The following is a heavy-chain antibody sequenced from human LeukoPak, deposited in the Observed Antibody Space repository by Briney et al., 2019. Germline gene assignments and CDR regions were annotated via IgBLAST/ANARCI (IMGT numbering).Heavy chain of an antibody. D-gene: IGHD3-10*01. V-gene: IGHV4-38-2*02. CDR1: VYSLCSGYY. CDR3: ARSWFGEYGGGAFDI. J-gene: IGHJ3*02. CDR2: FSDSVSR. Sequence: SETLSLTCTLSVYSLCSGYYWDWIGQPPGKGLEWIHTFSDSVSRYYNPPLKSPVTISVDTSKNQFSLNLSSVTAADTGVFYCARSWFGEYGGGAFDIWGQGTMVTVSS.